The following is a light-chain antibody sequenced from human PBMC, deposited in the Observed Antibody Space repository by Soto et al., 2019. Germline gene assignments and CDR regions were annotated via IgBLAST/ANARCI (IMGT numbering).Light chain of an antibody. V-gene: IGKV3-11*01. Sequence: IVLTQSAATLSVSPCERATLSCRASQSVSGDLAWYHHKPGQAPRLLIYDASNRATGIPARFSGSGSGTDFTLTISSLEPEDFAVYYCQQRSNWPPNTFGQGTRLEIK. CDR1: QSVSGD. CDR2: DAS. CDR3: QQRSNWPPNT. J-gene: IGKJ5*01.